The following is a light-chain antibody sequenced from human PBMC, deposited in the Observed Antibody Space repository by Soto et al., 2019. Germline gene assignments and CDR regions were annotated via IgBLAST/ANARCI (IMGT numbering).Light chain of an antibody. Sequence: EIVLTQSPGTLSLSPGEGATLSCRASQSVSSSYLAWYQQKPGQAPRLLIYGASSRATGIPDRFRGRGSGTDFTLSISRVEPEDFVVYYCQQFDMSCPITFGQGTHLDIK. J-gene: IGKJ5*01. CDR2: GAS. CDR3: QQFDMSCPIT. V-gene: IGKV3-20*01. CDR1: QSVSSSY.